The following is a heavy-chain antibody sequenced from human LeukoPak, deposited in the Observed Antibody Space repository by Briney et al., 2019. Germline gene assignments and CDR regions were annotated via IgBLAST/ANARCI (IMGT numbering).Heavy chain of an antibody. J-gene: IGHJ6*03. CDR3: ARDRNLSGYTRYGYYMDV. V-gene: IGHV3-30*01. CDR1: GFPLGSYA. Sequence: GRSLSLSCAASGFPLGSYAVHWVRQAPGKGLEWVAVISYDGTNKYYGDAVKGRFTISRDNSKNTLYLQMNGLTTEDTAVYYCARDRNLSGYTRYGYYMDVWGKGTTIIVSS. D-gene: IGHD3-3*01. CDR2: ISYDGTNK.